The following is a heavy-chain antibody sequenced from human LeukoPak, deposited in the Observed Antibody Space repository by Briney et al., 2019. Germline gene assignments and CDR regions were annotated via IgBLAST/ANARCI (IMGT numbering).Heavy chain of an antibody. CDR3: ARLVRPRGLEPPFIDY. J-gene: IGHJ4*02. D-gene: IGHD1-1*01. Sequence: PSQTLSLTCTVSGGSISSGGYYWSWIRQPPGKGLEWIGYIYHSGSTYYNPSLKSRVTISVDRSKNQFSLKLSSVTAADTAVYYCARLVRPRGLEPPFIDYWGQGTLVTVSS. V-gene: IGHV4-30-2*01. CDR1: GGSISSGGYY. CDR2: IYHSGST.